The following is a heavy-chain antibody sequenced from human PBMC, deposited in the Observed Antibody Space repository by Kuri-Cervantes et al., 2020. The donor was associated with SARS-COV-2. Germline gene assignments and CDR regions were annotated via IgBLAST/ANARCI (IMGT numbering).Heavy chain of an antibody. D-gene: IGHD2-21*01. CDR2: ISGTGGGT. CDR3: AKDRDNTGRPYFFED. CDR1: GFSFKSYA. V-gene: IGHV3-23*01. J-gene: IGHJ4*02. Sequence: LSLTCAASGFSFKSYAMNWVRQAPGKGLEWVSGISGTGGGTYYADSVKGRFTISRANSKNMLYLEMKSLRVEDTAVYYCAKDRDNTGRPYFFEDWGQGTLVTVSS.